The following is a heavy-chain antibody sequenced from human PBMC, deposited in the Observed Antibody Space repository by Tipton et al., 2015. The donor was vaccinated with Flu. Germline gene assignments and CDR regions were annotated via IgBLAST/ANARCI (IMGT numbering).Heavy chain of an antibody. V-gene: IGHV1-18*01. D-gene: IGHD3-3*02. Sequence: QSGPEVKKPGASVKVFCKASGYSFNRYAISWMRQAPGQGLEWMGWISAYTGDTKFAQNFQGRMTMTTETSTSTAYMEVRGLKSDDTAVYYCARVGAIFGEVTARRRGDLDYWGQGTLVSVSS. CDR1: GYSFNRYA. J-gene: IGHJ4*02. CDR2: ISAYTGDT. CDR3: ARVGAIFGEVTARRRGDLDY.